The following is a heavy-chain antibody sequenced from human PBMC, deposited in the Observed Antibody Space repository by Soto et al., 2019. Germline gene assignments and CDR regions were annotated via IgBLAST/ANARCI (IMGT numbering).Heavy chain of an antibody. J-gene: IGHJ6*03. CDR3: ARSIPDLYSGYVYYYYYYMDV. V-gene: IGHV3-64*01. CDR2: ISSNGGST. D-gene: IGHD5-12*01. Sequence: GGSLRLSCAASGFTFSSYAMHWVRQAPGKGLEYVSAISSNGGSTYYANSVKGRFTISRDNSKNTLYLQMGSLRAEDMAVYYCARSIPDLYSGYVYYYYYYMDVWGKGTTVTVSS. CDR1: GFTFSSYA.